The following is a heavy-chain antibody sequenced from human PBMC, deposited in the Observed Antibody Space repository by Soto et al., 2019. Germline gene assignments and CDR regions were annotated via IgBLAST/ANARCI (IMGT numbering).Heavy chain of an antibody. D-gene: IGHD1-1*01. CDR3: ARGRYGDH. J-gene: IGHJ4*02. V-gene: IGHV1-18*01. Sequence: QVHLVQSGAEVKKPGASVKVSCKGSGYDVTTYGITWVRKAPGQGLEWMAWISAHNGNTDYAQKLQGRVTVTRDTSTSTAYMELRSLRSDDTAMYYCARGRYGDHWGQGALVTVSS. CDR2: ISAHNGNT. CDR1: GYDVTTYG.